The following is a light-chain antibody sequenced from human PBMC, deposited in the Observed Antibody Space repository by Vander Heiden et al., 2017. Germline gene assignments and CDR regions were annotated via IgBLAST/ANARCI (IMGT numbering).Light chain of an antibody. Sequence: EIVLTQSPGTLSLSPGERAPLSCRASQSVSSSYLAWYQQKPGQAPRLLIYGASSRATGIPDRFSGSGSGTDFTLTISRLEPEDFAVYYCQQDGSSPRTFGQGTKVEIK. CDR3: QQDGSSPRT. J-gene: IGKJ1*01. V-gene: IGKV3-20*01. CDR2: GAS. CDR1: QSVSSSY.